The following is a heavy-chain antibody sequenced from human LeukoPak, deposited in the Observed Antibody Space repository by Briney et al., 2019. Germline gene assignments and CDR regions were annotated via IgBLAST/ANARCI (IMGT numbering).Heavy chain of an antibody. D-gene: IGHD3-9*01. V-gene: IGHV4-39*07. Sequence: SEALSLTCTVSGGSISSSSYYWGWIRQPPGKGLEWIGSIYYSGSTYYNPSLKSRVTISVDTSKNQFSLKLSSVTAADTAVYYCARGDYDILTGTDAFDIWGQGTMVTVSS. CDR1: GGSISSSSYY. J-gene: IGHJ3*02. CDR2: IYYSGST. CDR3: ARGDYDILTGTDAFDI.